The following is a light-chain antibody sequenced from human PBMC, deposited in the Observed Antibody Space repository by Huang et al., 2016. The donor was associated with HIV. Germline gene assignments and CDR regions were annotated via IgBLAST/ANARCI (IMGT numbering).Light chain of an antibody. CDR2: DAT. V-gene: IGKV3-11*01. J-gene: IGKJ4*01. CDR1: QSVSSY. Sequence: EIVLTQSPATLSLSPGERATLSCRASQSVSSYLAWYQQKPGKAPRLLLYDATNRSTGIPAGFSGSGSGTDFALTISSREPEDFAVYCCQQRSNWAPITFGGGTKVEIK. CDR3: QQRSNWAPIT.